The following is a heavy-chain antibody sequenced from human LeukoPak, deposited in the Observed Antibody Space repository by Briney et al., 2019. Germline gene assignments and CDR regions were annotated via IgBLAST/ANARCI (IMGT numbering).Heavy chain of an antibody. Sequence: PSETLSLTCTVSGGSISSYYWSWIRQPPGKGLEWIGEINHSGSTNYNPSLKSRVTISVDTSKNQFSLKLSSVTAADTAVYYCARGLRMVRGVQLHWGQGTLVTVSS. D-gene: IGHD3-10*01. CDR3: ARGLRMVRGVQLH. CDR1: GGSISSYY. V-gene: IGHV4-34*01. CDR2: INHSGST. J-gene: IGHJ4*02.